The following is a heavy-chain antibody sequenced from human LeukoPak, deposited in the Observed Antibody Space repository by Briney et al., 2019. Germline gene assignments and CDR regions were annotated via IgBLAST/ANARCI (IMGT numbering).Heavy chain of an antibody. CDR1: GFTFSSYS. CDR2: ISSSSTYI. D-gene: IGHD5-18*01. J-gene: IGHJ4*02. Sequence: GGSLRLSCAASGFTFSSYSMNWVRQAPGKGLEWVSSISSSSTYIKYADSVKGRFTISRDNAKNSLYLQMNSLRAEDTAVYYCARGPVDTATVVGIDCWGQGTLVTVSS. CDR3: ARGPVDTATVVGIDC. V-gene: IGHV3-21*01.